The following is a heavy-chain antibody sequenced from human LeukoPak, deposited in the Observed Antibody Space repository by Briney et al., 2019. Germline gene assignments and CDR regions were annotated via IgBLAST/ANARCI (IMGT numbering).Heavy chain of an antibody. CDR3: ARDPTTVTKGLDI. CDR1: GGSFSSHY. Sequence: SETLSLTCTVSGGSFSSHYWNWIRQPPGKGLEWIGYISYIGSTNYNPSLKSRVTISVDTSKNQFSLKLSSVTAAATAVYYCARDPTTVTKGLDIWGQGTMVTVSS. V-gene: IGHV4-59*11. CDR2: ISYIGST. D-gene: IGHD4-17*01. J-gene: IGHJ3*02.